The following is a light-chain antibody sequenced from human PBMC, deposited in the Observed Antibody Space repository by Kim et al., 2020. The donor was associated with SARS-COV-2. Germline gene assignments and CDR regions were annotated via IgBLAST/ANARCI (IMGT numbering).Light chain of an antibody. CDR3: AVWHDSLYGV. CDR2: SND. CDR1: RSNIGSKT. Sequence: PVQRVTVSCSGGRSNIGSKTVDCYQQLPGAAPKLLIYSNDQQRSGVPDRFSGSKSGTSASLAISRLQSEDEGDYYCAVWHDSLYGVFGGVTQLTIL. V-gene: IGLV1-44*01. J-gene: IGLJ3*02.